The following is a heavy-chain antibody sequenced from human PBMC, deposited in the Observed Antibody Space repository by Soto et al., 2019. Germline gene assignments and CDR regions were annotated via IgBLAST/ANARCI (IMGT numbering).Heavy chain of an antibody. CDR2: IYYSGST. D-gene: IGHD3-3*01. CDR1: RGSISRGSYY. V-gene: IGHV4-39*01. CDR3: ARQMVTIFGVVPSGMDV. J-gene: IGHJ6*02. Sequence: TLSLTCTVSRGSISRGSYYWGWIRQPPGKGLEWIGSIYYSGSTYYNPSLKSRVTISVDTSKNQIFRKLSSVTAADTAVYYCARQMVTIFGVVPSGMDVWGQLTKV.